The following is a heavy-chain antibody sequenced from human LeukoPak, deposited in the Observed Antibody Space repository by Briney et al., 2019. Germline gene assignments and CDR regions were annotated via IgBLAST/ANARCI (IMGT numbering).Heavy chain of an antibody. V-gene: IGHV5-51*01. CDR2: IYPVDSDT. J-gene: IGHJ3*02. CDR3: ASHTSTYYFGSQRFSAFDI. Sequence: GESLQFSCKNSGYSFTSYWIGWVGQLPGKGLEWMGIIYPVDSDTTYSPSFQGQVTISADKSINTAYLQRCSLKASDTAMYYCASHTSTYYFGSQRFSAFDIWGQGTLVTVTS. CDR1: GYSFTSYW. D-gene: IGHD3-10*01.